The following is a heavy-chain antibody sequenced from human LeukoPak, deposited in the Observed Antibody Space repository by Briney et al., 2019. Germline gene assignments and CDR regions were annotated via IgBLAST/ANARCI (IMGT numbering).Heavy chain of an antibody. D-gene: IGHD4-11*01. V-gene: IGHV4-39*01. Sequence: SETLSLTCTVSVGSISSTTSYWAWIRQPPGKGLEWFGSIYYSETIYSNPSLKSRVTISVDTSANRSSLKLTAVSAADTAVYYCARHRYSNYVWRYFDFWGQGTLVTVSS. CDR2: IYYSETI. CDR1: VGSISSTTSY. CDR3: ARHRYSNYVWRYFDF. J-gene: IGHJ4*02.